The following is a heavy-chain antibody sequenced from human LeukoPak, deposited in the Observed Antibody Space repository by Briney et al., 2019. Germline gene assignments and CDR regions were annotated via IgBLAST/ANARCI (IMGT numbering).Heavy chain of an antibody. CDR3: ARDVEQQLVRAVDY. D-gene: IGHD6-13*01. V-gene: IGHV1-18*01. Sequence: GASVKVSCKASGGTFSSYAISWVRQAPGQGLEWMGWISAYNGNTNYAQKLQGRVTMTTDTSTSTAYMELRSLRSDDTAVYYCARDVEQQLVRAVDYWGQGTLVTVSS. J-gene: IGHJ4*02. CDR2: ISAYNGNT. CDR1: GGTFSSYA.